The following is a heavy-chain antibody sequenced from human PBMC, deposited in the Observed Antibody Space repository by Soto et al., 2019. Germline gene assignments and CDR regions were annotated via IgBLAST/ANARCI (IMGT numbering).Heavy chain of an antibody. J-gene: IGHJ4*02. CDR2: ITSRGTT. D-gene: IGHD3-10*01. CDR1: GRSISSGGYY. Sequence: QVQLQESGPGLLKPSQTLSLTCTVSGRSISSGGYYWSWMRQHPVRGLEWLGYITSRGTTSYNRSLKIRLTVSVDTAKDQFSLKLSSVTAADTAVYSCARTYYYGLGGQYNDYWGPGTLVTVSS. V-gene: IGHV4-31*03. CDR3: ARTYYYGLGGQYNDY.